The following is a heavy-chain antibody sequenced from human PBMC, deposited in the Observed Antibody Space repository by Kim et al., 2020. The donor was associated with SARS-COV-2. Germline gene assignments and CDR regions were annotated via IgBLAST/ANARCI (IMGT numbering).Heavy chain of an antibody. CDR3: ARGTRGFENCSSTSCYPHYYYYYYMDV. CDR1: GGSISSGGYY. Sequence: TLSLTCTVSGGSISSGGYYWSWIRQHPGKGLEWIGYIYYSGSTYYNPSLKSRVTISVDTSKNQFSLKLSSVTAADTAVYYCARGTRGFENCSSTSCYPHYYYYYYMDVWGKGTTVTVSS. J-gene: IGHJ6*03. D-gene: IGHD2-2*01. V-gene: IGHV4-31*03. CDR2: IYYSGST.